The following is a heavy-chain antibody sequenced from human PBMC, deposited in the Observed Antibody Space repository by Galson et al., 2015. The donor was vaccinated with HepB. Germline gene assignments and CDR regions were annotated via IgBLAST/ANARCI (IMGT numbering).Heavy chain of an antibody. CDR3: ARSGGDSSGWYAFDI. Sequence: LRLSCAASGFTVSSNYMSWVRQAPGKGLEWVSVIYSGGSTYYADSVKGRFTISRDNSKNTLYLQMNSLRAEDTAVYYCARSGGDSSGWYAFDIWGQGTMVTVSS. CDR2: IYSGGST. D-gene: IGHD6-19*01. CDR1: GFTVSSNY. V-gene: IGHV3-66*02. J-gene: IGHJ3*02.